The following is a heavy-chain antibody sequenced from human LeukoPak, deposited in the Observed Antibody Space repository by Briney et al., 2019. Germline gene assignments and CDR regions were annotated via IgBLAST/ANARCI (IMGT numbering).Heavy chain of an antibody. D-gene: IGHD5-18*01. CDR1: GFTFSSYA. J-gene: IGHJ4*02. CDR2: MSGSGGST. V-gene: IGHV3-23*01. Sequence: PGGSLRLSCAASGFTFSSYAMSWVRQAPGKGLEWVSAMSGSGGSTYYADSVKGRFTISRDNSKNTPYLQMKSLRAEHTAVYYCAKDVDTAMVAIFDYWGQGTLVTVSS. CDR3: AKDVDTAMVAIFDY.